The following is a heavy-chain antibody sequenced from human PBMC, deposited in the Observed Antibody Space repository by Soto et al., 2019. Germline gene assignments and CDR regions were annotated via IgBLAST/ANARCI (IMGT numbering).Heavy chain of an antibody. J-gene: IGHJ6*04. D-gene: IGHD6-6*01. CDR1: GYTFTGYY. CDR3: ARIVAARLDYNGMDV. V-gene: IGHV1-69*13. Sequence: SVKVSCKASGYTFTGYYMHWVRQAPGQGLEWMGGIIPIFGTANYAQKFQGRVTITADESTSTAYMELSSLRSEDTAVYYCARIVAARLDYNGMDVGGKGTRVTSPQ. CDR2: IIPIFGTA.